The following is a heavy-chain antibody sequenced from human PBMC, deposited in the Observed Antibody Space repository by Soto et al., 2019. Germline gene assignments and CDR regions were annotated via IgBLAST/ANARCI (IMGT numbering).Heavy chain of an antibody. Sequence: SETLSLTCSVSDDSINSDKYYWGWIRQPPGKGLEWIGSIYYSGSTNYNPSLKSRVTISVDTSKNQFSLKLSSVTAADTAVYYCARLYSGYGYGYYMDVWGKGTTVTVSS. CDR3: ARLYSGYGYGYYMDV. J-gene: IGHJ6*03. CDR2: IYYSGST. V-gene: IGHV4-39*07. CDR1: DDSINSDKYY. D-gene: IGHD5-12*01.